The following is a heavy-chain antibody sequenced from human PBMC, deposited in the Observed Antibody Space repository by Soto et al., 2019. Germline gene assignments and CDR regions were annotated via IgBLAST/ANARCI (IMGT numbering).Heavy chain of an antibody. V-gene: IGHV1-69*08. CDR1: GGTFSSYT. J-gene: IGHJ4*02. CDR3: AIDHYYDSSGYYQGY. D-gene: IGHD3-22*01. CDR2: IIPILGIA. Sequence: QVQLVQSGAEVKKPGSSVKGSCKASGGTFSSYTISWVRQAPGQGLEWMGRIIPILGIANYAQKFQGRVTITADKSTSTAYMEQSSLRSEDTAVDYWAIDHYYDSSGYYQGYWGQGTLVTVCS.